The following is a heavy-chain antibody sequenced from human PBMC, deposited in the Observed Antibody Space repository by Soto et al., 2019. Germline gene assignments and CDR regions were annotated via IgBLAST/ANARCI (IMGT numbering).Heavy chain of an antibody. J-gene: IGHJ2*01. CDR2: ISGSGGST. Sequence: EVQLLESGGGLVQPGGSLRLSCAASGFTFSSYAMSWVRQAPGKGLEWVSVISGSGGSTYSADSVKGRFTISRDNSKNTMYLQMNSLRAEDTAVYYCAKRTVGWYFDLWGRGTLVTVSS. V-gene: IGHV3-23*01. CDR3: AKRTVGWYFDL. D-gene: IGHD4-17*01. CDR1: GFTFSSYA.